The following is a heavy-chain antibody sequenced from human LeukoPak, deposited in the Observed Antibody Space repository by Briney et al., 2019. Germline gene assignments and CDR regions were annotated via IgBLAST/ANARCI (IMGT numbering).Heavy chain of an antibody. CDR3: ARDPTVTNFHDAFDI. J-gene: IGHJ3*02. Sequence: GGSLRLSCAASGFSLSTYSMNWVRQAPGKGLEWVAYISGSSSPIYYADSVKGRFTISRDNAKNSLYLQMSSLRPEDTAVYYCARDPTVTNFHDAFDIWGQGTMVTVSS. V-gene: IGHV3-48*01. CDR2: ISGSSSPI. D-gene: IGHD4-17*01. CDR1: GFSLSTYS.